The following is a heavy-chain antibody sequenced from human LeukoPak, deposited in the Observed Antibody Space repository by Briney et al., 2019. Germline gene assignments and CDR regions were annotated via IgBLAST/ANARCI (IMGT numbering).Heavy chain of an antibody. J-gene: IGHJ4*02. CDR3: ARATAAGFDY. V-gene: IGHV3-13*01. Sequence: TGGSLRPSCAASGFTFSSYDMHWVRQATGKGLEWVSAIGTAGDTYYPGSVKGRFTISRENAKNSLYLQMNSLRAGDTAVYYCARATAAGFDYWGQGTLIAVSS. D-gene: IGHD6-13*01. CDR1: GFTFSSYD. CDR2: IGTAGDT.